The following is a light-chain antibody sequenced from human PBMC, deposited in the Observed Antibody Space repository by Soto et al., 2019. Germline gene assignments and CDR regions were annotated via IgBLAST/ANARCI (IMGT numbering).Light chain of an antibody. CDR2: GNS. J-gene: IGLJ2*01. CDR1: SSNIGAGYD. Sequence: QSVLTQPPSVSGAPGQRVTISCTGSSSNIGAGYDVHWYQQLPGTAPKLLIYGNSNRPSGVPDRFSGSKSGTSASLAITGLQAEDEAEYYCQSYDSSLSAVVFGGGTQLTVL. V-gene: IGLV1-40*01. CDR3: QSYDSSLSAVV.